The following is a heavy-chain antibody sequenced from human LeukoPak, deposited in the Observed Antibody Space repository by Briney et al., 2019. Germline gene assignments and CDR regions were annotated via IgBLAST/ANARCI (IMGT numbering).Heavy chain of an antibody. CDR3: AREATVYYYDSSGPLDY. Sequence: GRSLRLSCAASGFTLSSSGMHWVRQAPGKGLEWVSVIYSGGSTYYADSVKGRFTISRDNSKNTLYLQMNSLRAEDTAVYYCAREATVYYYDSSGPLDYWGQGTLVTVSS. J-gene: IGHJ4*02. V-gene: IGHV3-53*01. CDR1: GFTLSSSG. CDR2: IYSGGST. D-gene: IGHD3-22*01.